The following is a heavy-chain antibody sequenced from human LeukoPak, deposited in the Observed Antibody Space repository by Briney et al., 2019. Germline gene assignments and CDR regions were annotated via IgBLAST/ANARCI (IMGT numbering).Heavy chain of an antibody. Sequence: GGSLRLSCAASGFIVSTNYMSWVRQAPGKRLEWISIVHSGGTTYYGDSVKGRFTISRDTSKNTVSLQMNSLRAEDTAVYYCARVYYYGSSMDVWGQGTTVTVSS. J-gene: IGHJ6*02. V-gene: IGHV3-66*01. CDR2: VHSGGTT. CDR3: ARVYYYGSSMDV. D-gene: IGHD3-10*01. CDR1: GFIVSTNY.